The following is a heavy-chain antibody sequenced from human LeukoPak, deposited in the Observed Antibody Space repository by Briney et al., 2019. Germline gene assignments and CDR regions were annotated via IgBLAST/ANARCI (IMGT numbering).Heavy chain of an antibody. J-gene: IGHJ4*02. V-gene: IGHV3-7*01. CDR1: GFTFSDFW. CDR2: INQDGSEK. CDR3: ARGERY. Sequence: GGSLRLSCAGSGFTFSDFWMTWVRQAPGKGLEWVANINQDGSEKYYVDSVKGRFTVSRDNAKNSLYLQMNSLRAEDTAVYYCARGERYWGQGTLVTVSS.